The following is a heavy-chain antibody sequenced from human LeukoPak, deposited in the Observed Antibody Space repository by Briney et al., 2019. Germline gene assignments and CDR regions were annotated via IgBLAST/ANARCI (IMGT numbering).Heavy chain of an antibody. J-gene: IGHJ4*02. D-gene: IGHD6-13*01. Sequence: PGGSLRLSCAASGFTFSSYGMHWVRQAPGKGLEWVAFIRYDGSNKYYADSVKGRFTISRDNSKNTLYLQMNGLRAEDTAVYYCAKPAGYSSSWSAFDYWGQGTLVTVSS. V-gene: IGHV3-30*02. CDR2: IRYDGSNK. CDR1: GFTFSSYG. CDR3: AKPAGYSSSWSAFDY.